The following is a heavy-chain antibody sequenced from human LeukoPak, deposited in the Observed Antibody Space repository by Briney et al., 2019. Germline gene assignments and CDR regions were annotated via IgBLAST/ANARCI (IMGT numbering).Heavy chain of an antibody. D-gene: IGHD1-7*01. Sequence: GGSRRLSCAASGFSLDDFAMHWVRQAPGKGLEWVSSISWDSGSRVYADSVKGRFTISRDNAKNSLFLRMNSLRAEDTALYYCIKDLRLDLHLDTFEVWGQGTMVTVST. CDR2: ISWDSGSR. V-gene: IGHV3-9*01. CDR3: IKDLRLDLHLDTFEV. CDR1: GFSLDDFA. J-gene: IGHJ3*01.